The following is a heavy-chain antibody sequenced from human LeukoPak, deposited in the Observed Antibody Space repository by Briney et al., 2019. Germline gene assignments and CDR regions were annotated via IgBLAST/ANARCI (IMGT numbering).Heavy chain of an antibody. CDR1: GFTFSSYG. J-gene: IGHJ4*02. D-gene: IGHD3-10*01. CDR3: AKGGGSGFVDY. CDR2: ISYDGSNK. Sequence: GRSLRLSCAASGFTFSSYGMHWVGQAPGKGLEWVAVISYDGSNKYYADSVKGRFTISRDNSKNTLYLQMNSLRAEDTAVYYCAKGGGSGFVDYWGQGTLVTVSS. V-gene: IGHV3-30*18.